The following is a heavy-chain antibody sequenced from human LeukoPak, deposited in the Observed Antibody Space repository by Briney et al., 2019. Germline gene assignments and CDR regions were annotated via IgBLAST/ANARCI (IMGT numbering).Heavy chain of an antibody. CDR1: GFTFSSYA. J-gene: IGHJ4*02. Sequence: GGSLRLSCAASGFTFSSYAMSWVRQAPGKGLEWVSAISGSGGSTYYADSVKGRFTISRDNSKNTLYLQMNSLRAEDTAVYYCARSHAPIPAATVCYFDYWGQGTLVTVSS. CDR3: ARSHAPIPAATVCYFDY. CDR2: ISGSGGST. D-gene: IGHD2-2*01. V-gene: IGHV3-23*01.